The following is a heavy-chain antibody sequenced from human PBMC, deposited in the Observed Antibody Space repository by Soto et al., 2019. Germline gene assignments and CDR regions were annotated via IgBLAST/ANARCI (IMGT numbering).Heavy chain of an antibody. V-gene: IGHV1-2*03. D-gene: IGHD3-10*01. J-gene: IGHJ6*02. CDR3: ARELWFGELQTYYGMDV. Sequence: GASVKVSCNASGYTFTGYYMHWVLQAPGQGLEWMGWINPNSGGTNYAQKFQGRVTMTRDTSISTAYMELSRLRSDDTAVYYCARELWFGELQTYYGMDVWGQGTTVTVSS. CDR2: INPNSGGT. CDR1: GYTFTGYY.